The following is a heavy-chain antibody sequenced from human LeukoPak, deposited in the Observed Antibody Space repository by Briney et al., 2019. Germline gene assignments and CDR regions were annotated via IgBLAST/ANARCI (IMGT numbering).Heavy chain of an antibody. D-gene: IGHD3-10*01. J-gene: IGHJ4*02. CDR3: ARLSRMVRGVISFDY. V-gene: IGHV4-59*08. Sequence: SETLSLTCTVSGCSISSYYWSWIRQPPGKGLEWIGYIYYSGSTNYNPSLKSRVTISVDTSKNQFSLKLSSVTAADTAVYYCARLSRMVRGVISFDYWGQGTLVTVSS. CDR1: GCSISSYY. CDR2: IYYSGST.